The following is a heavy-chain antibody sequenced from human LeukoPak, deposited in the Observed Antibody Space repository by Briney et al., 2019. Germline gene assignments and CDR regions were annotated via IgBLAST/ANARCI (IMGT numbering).Heavy chain of an antibody. CDR3: ARDGEYCTTTTCYNCFQH. D-gene: IGHD2-2*02. Sequence: EASVKVSCKASGGTFSNFAISWVRQAPGQGLEWMGRIIPILDITNYAQRFQGRVTITADKSTSTAYMELSSLRSEDTAVYYCARDGEYCTTTTCYNCFQHWSQGTLVTVSS. J-gene: IGHJ1*01. V-gene: IGHV1-69*04. CDR1: GGTFSNFA. CDR2: IIPILDIT.